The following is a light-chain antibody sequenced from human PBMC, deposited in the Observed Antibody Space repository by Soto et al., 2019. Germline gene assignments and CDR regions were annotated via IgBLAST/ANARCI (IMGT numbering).Light chain of an antibody. V-gene: IGKV1D-12*01. J-gene: IGKJ4*01. CDR2: TAS. CDR3: QQTTTYPLT. CDR1: QGVSTW. Sequence: DIQMTQSPSSVSTSVGDRVTITCRASQGVSTWLAWYQQKPGKAPNLLIYTASSLQSGVPSRFSGSGSGTDFPLTISSLQPEDFATYYCQQTTTYPLTFGGGTKVEI.